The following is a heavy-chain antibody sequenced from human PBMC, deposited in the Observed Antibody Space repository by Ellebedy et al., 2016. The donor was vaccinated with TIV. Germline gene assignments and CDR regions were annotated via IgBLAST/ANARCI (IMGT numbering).Heavy chain of an antibody. CDR2: IKQDGSEK. D-gene: IGHD3-9*01. J-gene: IGHJ6*02. CDR1: GFTFSSYW. Sequence: GESLKISXAASGFTFSSYWMSWVRQAPGKGLEWVANIKQDGSEKYYVDSVKGRFTISRDNAKNSLYLQMNSLRAEDTAVYYCASGKLRYFDWLLYPANYYYYGMDVWGQGTTVTVSS. V-gene: IGHV3-7*03. CDR3: ASGKLRYFDWLLYPANYYYYGMDV.